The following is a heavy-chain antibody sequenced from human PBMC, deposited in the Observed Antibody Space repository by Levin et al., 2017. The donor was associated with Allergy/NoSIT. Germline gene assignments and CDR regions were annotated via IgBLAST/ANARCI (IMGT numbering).Heavy chain of an antibody. J-gene: IGHJ2*01. Sequence: SVKVSCKASGGTFSSYAISWVRQAPGQGLEWMGGIIPIFGTANYAQKFQGRVTITADKSTSTAYMELSSLRSEDTAVYYCARAPTYSSGWSNWYFDLWGRGTLVTVSS. CDR1: GGTFSSYA. CDR3: ARAPTYSSGWSNWYFDL. CDR2: IIPIFGTA. D-gene: IGHD6-19*01. V-gene: IGHV1-69*06.